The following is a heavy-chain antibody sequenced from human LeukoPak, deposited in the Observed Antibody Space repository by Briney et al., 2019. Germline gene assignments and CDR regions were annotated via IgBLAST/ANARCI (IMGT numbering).Heavy chain of an antibody. D-gene: IGHD1-26*01. CDR2: ISSSSSTT. J-gene: IGHJ4*02. CDR1: GFTFSSYE. CDR3: ARDLGIVGAKTQDDDY. V-gene: IGHV3-48*03. Sequence: GGSLRLSCAASGFTFSSYEMNWVRQAPGKGLEWVSYISSSSSTTYYADSVKGRFTISRDNAKNSLYLQMNSLRAEDTAVYYCARDLGIVGAKTQDDDYWGQGTLVTVSS.